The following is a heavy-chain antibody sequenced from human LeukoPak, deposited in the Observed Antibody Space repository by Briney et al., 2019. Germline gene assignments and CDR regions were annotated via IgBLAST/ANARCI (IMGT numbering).Heavy chain of an antibody. CDR1: GYTFTGYY. CDR2: INPNSGGT. D-gene: IGHD5-18*01. J-gene: IGHJ4*02. Sequence: SVKVSCKASGYTFTGYYMHWVRQAPGQGLEWMGWINPNSGGTNYAQKFRGRVTMTRDTSISTAYMELSRLRSNDTAVYYCARDDGGYSYGYGSFDYWGQGTLVTVSS. V-gene: IGHV1-2*02. CDR3: ARDDGGYSYGYGSFDY.